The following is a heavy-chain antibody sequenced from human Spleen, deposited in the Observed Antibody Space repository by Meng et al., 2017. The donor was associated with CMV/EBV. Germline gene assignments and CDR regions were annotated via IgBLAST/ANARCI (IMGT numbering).Heavy chain of an antibody. CDR3: AKDPSFGYFYYYGMDV. V-gene: IGHV3-15*01. CDR2: IKSKTDGGTT. J-gene: IGHJ6*02. D-gene: IGHD3-22*01. Sequence: GESLKISCAASGFTFSNAWMSWVRQAPGKGLEWVGRIKSKTDGGTTDYAAPVKGRFTISRDDSKNTLYLQMNSLRAEDTAVYYCAKDPSFGYFYYYGMDVWGRGTTVTVSS. CDR1: GFTFSNAW.